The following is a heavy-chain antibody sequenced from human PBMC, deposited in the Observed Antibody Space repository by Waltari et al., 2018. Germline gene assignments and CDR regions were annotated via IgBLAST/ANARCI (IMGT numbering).Heavy chain of an antibody. CDR3: ASRTLEWLLIDY. CDR2: IYYSGST. V-gene: IGHV4-39*07. D-gene: IGHD3-3*01. Sequence: QLQLQESGPGLVKPSATLSLTCTVSGGSISSSSYYWGWIRQPPGKGLEWIGSIYYSGSTYYNPSLKSRVTISVDTSKNQFSLKLSSVTAADTAVYYCASRTLEWLLIDYWGQGTLVTVSS. CDR1: GGSISSSSYY. J-gene: IGHJ4*02.